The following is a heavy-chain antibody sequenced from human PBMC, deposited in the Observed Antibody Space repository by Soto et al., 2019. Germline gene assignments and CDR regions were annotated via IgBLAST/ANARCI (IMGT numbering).Heavy chain of an antibody. CDR3: ASTPRGYSGYDYSYYYGMDV. CDR2: MNPNSGNT. V-gene: IGHV1-8*01. D-gene: IGHD5-12*01. CDR1: GYTFTGYD. Sequence: ASVKVSCKASGYTFTGYDINWVRQATGQGLEWMGWMNPNSGNTGYAQKFQGRVTMTRNTSISTAYMELSSLRSEDTAVYYCASTPRGYSGYDYSYYYGMDVWGQGTTVTVSS. J-gene: IGHJ6*02.